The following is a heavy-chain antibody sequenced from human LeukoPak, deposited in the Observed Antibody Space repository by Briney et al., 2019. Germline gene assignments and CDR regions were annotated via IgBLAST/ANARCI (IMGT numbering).Heavy chain of an antibody. CDR1: GVTFSKYG. Sequence: GGSLRLSCAASGVTFSKYGVKWVRQAAGTGLEYVSGISRSGDITHYADSVKGRFTISRDNFKNTLYLQMNSLRADDTALYYCATEGFYYWGPGTLVTVSS. J-gene: IGHJ4*02. V-gene: IGHV3-23*01. CDR2: ISRSGDIT. CDR3: ATEGFYY.